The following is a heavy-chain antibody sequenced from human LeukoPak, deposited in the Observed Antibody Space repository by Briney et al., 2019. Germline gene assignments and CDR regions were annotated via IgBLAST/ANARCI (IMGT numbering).Heavy chain of an antibody. CDR1: GFSFSNYW. CDR3: ARDGVEFYNWFDP. J-gene: IGHJ5*02. D-gene: IGHD2-21*01. Sequence: GGSLRLSCAASGFSFSNYWMHWVRQAPGKGLVWVSRINSDGSSTTYADSVKGRFTISRDNAKNTLYLQVNSLRAEDTAVYYCARDGVEFYNWFDPWGQGTLVTVSS. CDR2: INSDGSST. V-gene: IGHV3-74*01.